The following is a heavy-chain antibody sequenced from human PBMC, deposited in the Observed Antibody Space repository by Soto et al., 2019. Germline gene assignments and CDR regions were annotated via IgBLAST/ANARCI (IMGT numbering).Heavy chain of an antibody. D-gene: IGHD5-18*01. V-gene: IGHV4-34*01. Sequence: PSETLSLTCAVYGGSFSGYYWSWIRQPPGKGLEWIGEINHSGSTNYNPSLKSRVTISVDTSKNQFSLKLSSVTAADTAVYYCARGGVRGYSYAAYYFDYWGQGTLVTVSS. J-gene: IGHJ4*02. CDR3: ARGGVRGYSYAAYYFDY. CDR2: INHSGST. CDR1: GGSFSGYY.